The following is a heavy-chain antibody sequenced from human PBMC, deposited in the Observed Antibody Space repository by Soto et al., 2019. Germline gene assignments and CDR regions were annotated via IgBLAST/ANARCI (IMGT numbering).Heavy chain of an antibody. V-gene: IGHV3-23*01. J-gene: IGHJ5*02. CDR2: ISGSGGST. CDR3: AKRVRDSSSWYFWFDP. D-gene: IGHD6-13*01. Sequence: GSLRLSCAASGFTFSSYAMSWVRQAPGKGLEWVSAISGSGGSTYYADSVKGRFTISRDNSKNTLYLQMNSLRAEDTAVYYCAKRVRDSSSWYFWFDPWGQGTLVTVSS. CDR1: GFTFSSYA.